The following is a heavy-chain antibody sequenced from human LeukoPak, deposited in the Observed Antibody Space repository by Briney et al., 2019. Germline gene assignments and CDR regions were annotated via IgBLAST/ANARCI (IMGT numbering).Heavy chain of an antibody. J-gene: IGHJ4*02. CDR2: VSASGRAT. CDR1: GFSFSSSA. D-gene: IGHD5-24*01. CDR3: AKTDTEEGYGIYFDH. V-gene: IGHV3-23*01. Sequence: GGSLRLSCAASGFSFSSSAMSWVRQAPGKGLEWVSTVSASGRATYYADSVKGWFTISRDNSKNTVFLQMSSLRAEDTAVYYCAKTDTEEGYGIYFDHWGQGTLVTVSS.